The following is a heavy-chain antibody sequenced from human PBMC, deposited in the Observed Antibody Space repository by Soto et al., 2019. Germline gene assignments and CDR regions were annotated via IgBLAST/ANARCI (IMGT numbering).Heavy chain of an antibody. CDR1: GGSFSGYS. V-gene: IGHV4-34*01. CDR2: INHSGST. J-gene: IGHJ2*01. D-gene: IGHD1-1*01. CDR3: ARFWNWYFDL. Sequence: QVQLQQWGAGLLKPSETLSLTCAVYGGSFSGYSWSWIRQPPGKGLEWIGEINHSGSTNYNPSLKSRVTMSVDASKNQFSLKLSSVTAADTAVYYCARFWNWYFDLWGRGTLAPVSS.